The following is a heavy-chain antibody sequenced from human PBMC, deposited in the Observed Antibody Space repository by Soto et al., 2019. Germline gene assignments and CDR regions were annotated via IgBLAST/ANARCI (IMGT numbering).Heavy chain of an antibody. V-gene: IGHV3-21*01. Sequence: EVQLVESGGGLVKPGGSLRLSCVASGFTFRTYTMNWVRQAPGKGLEWVSGIRGFSPYTFYAESVKGRFTISRDNAKNSLYLQMNSLGVEDTAVYYXXRDRGYDAHDYYYNAMDVWGQGTTVTVSS. CDR1: GFTFRTYT. J-gene: IGHJ6*02. CDR3: XRDRGYDAHDYYYNAMDV. CDR2: IRGFSPYT. D-gene: IGHD2-15*01.